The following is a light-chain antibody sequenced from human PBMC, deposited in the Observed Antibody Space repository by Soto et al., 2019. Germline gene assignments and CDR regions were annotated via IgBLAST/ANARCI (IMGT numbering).Light chain of an antibody. Sequence: ELVLTQSPGTLSLSPGGRATLSCRASQSVSSSYLAWYQQKPGQPPRLLIYGASSRASGIPDRFSGSGSGTDFTLTISRLEPEDFAVYHCQHYGTTPLTFGGGTKVEIK. CDR3: QHYGTTPLT. V-gene: IGKV3-20*01. J-gene: IGKJ4*01. CDR2: GAS. CDR1: QSVSSSY.